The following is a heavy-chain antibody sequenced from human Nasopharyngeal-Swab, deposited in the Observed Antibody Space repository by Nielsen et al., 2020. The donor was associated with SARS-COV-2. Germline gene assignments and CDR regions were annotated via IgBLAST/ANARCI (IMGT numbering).Heavy chain of an antibody. CDR1: GFTFSSYA. V-gene: IGHV3-30*14. CDR3: ARENYGSGSYSPSYYYYYGMDV. Sequence: GESLKISCAASGFTFSSYAMHWVRQAPGKGLEWVAVISYDGSNKYYADSVKGRFTISRDNSKNTLYLQMNSLRAEDTAVYYCARENYGSGSYSPSYYYYYGMDVWGQGTTVTVSS. D-gene: IGHD3-10*01. CDR2: ISYDGSNK. J-gene: IGHJ6*02.